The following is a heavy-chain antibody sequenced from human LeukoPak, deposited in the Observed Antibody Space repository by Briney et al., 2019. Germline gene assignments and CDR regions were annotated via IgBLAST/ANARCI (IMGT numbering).Heavy chain of an antibody. CDR1: GYTFTSYA. D-gene: IGHD3-16*02. V-gene: IGHV7-4-1*02. CDR3: ARPGTPSLVDYYYYMDV. J-gene: IGHJ6*03. CDR2: INTNTGNP. Sequence: GASVKVSCKASGYTFTSYAMNWVRQAPGQGLEWMGWINTNTGNPTYAQGFTGRFVFSLDTTVSTAYLQISSLKAEDTAVYYCARPGTPSLVDYYYYMDVWGKGTTVTVSS.